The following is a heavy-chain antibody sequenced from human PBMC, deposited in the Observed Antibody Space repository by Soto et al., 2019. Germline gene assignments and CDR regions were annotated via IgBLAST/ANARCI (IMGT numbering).Heavy chain of an antibody. J-gene: IGHJ5*02. D-gene: IGHD3-22*01. Sequence: ASVKVSGKASGYTFTGYYMHLGRPAPGQGLEGMGWINPNSGGTNYAQKFQGRVTMTRDTSISTAYMELSRLRSDDTAVYYCARDPSVTPKYYYDSSGYYCWFDPWGQGTLVTVPS. V-gene: IGHV1-2*02. CDR2: INPNSGGT. CDR1: GYTFTGYY. CDR3: ARDPSVTPKYYYDSSGYYCWFDP.